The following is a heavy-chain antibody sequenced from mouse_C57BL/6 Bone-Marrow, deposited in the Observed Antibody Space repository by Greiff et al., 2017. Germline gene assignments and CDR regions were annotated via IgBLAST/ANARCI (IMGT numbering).Heavy chain of an antibody. CDR3: TTGSSSDY. J-gene: IGHJ2*01. D-gene: IGHD1-1*01. CDR2: IDPENGDT. V-gene: IGHV14-4*01. CDR1: GFNIKDDY. Sequence: LVESGAELVRPGASVKLSCTASGFNIKDDYMHWVKQRPEQGLEWIGWIDPENGDTEYASKFQGKATITADTSSNTAYLQLSSLTSEDTAVYYCTTGSSSDYWGQGTTLTVSS.